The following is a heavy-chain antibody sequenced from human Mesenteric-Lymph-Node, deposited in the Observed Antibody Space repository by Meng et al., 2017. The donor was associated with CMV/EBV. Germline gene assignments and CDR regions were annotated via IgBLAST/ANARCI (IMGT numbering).Heavy chain of an antibody. CDR3: ARFSATGAYYYGMDV. CDR2: IYYSGST. V-gene: IGHV4-61*01. Sequence: GSLRLSCTVSGGSVSSGSYYWSWIRQPPGKGLEWIGYIYYSGSTNYSPSLKSRATMSVDASKSQVSLNLYSVSAADTAVYYCARFSATGAYYYGMDVWGQGTTVTVSS. J-gene: IGHJ6*02. D-gene: IGHD3-10*01. CDR1: GGSVSSGSYY.